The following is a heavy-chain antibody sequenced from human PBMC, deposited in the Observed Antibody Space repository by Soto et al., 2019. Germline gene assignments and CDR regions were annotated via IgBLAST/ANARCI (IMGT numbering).Heavy chain of an antibody. CDR1: GFTFSSYG. CDR2: IWYDGSNK. CDR3: ARVRGSSWYDYYGMDV. Sequence: QVQLVESGGGVVLPGRSLRLSCAASGFTFSSYGMHWVRQAPGKGLEWVAVIWYDGSNKYYADSVKGRFTISRDNSKNTLYLQMNSLRAEDTAVYYCARVRGSSWYDYYGMDVWGQGTTVTVSS. D-gene: IGHD6-13*01. J-gene: IGHJ6*02. V-gene: IGHV3-33*01.